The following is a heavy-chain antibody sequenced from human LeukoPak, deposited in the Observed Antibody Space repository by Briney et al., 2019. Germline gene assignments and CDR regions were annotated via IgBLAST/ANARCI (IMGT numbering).Heavy chain of an antibody. J-gene: IGHJ6*03. CDR1: GFTFDDYA. CDR2: ISWNSGSI. Sequence: SLRPSFAASGFTFDDYAMHWVRQAPGKGLEWVPGISWNSGSIGYADSVKGRFTTSRDNAKNSLYLQMNSLRAEDTALYYCAKDGGATTPHYYYYMDVWGKGTTVTVSS. V-gene: IGHV3-9*01. CDR3: AKDGGATTPHYYYYMDV. D-gene: IGHD5-24*01.